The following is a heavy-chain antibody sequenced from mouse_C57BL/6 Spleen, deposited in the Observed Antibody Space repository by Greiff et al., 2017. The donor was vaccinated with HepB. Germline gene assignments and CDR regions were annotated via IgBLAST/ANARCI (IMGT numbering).Heavy chain of an antibody. Sequence: VQLQQSGAELVRPGASVKLSCTASGFNIKDDYMHWVKQRPEQGLEWIGWIDPENGDTEYASKFQGKATITADTSSNTAYLQLSSLTSEDTAVYYCTIRSTMVTFYWYFDVWGTGTTVTVSS. J-gene: IGHJ1*03. CDR1: GFNIKDDY. CDR2: IDPENGDT. D-gene: IGHD2-2*01. V-gene: IGHV14-4*01. CDR3: TIRSTMVTFYWYFDV.